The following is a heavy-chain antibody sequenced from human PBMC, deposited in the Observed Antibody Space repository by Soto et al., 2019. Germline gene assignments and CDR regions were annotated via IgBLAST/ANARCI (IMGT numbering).Heavy chain of an antibody. CDR2: INAGNGNT. Sequence: ASVKVSCKASGYTFTSYAMHWVRQAPGQRLEWMGWINAGNGNTKYSQKFQGRVTITRDTSASTAYMELSSLRSEDTAVYYCARRGQQLVLDYYYYYMDVWGKGTTVTVSS. V-gene: IGHV1-3*01. D-gene: IGHD6-13*01. J-gene: IGHJ6*03. CDR3: ARRGQQLVLDYYYYYMDV. CDR1: GYTFTSYA.